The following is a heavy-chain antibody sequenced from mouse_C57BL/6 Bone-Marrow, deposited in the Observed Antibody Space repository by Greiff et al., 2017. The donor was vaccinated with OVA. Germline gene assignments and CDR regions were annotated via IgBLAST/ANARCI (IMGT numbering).Heavy chain of an antibody. D-gene: IGHD1-1*01. CDR2: ISSGSSTI. J-gene: IGHJ1*03. Sequence: EVKLVESGGGLVKPGGSLKLSCAASGFTFSDYGMHWVRQAPEKGLEWVAYISSGSSTIYYADTVKGRFTISRDNAKNTLFLQMTSLRSEDTAMYYCAYYYGSSEDWYFDVWGTGTTVTVSS. V-gene: IGHV5-17*01. CDR3: AYYYGSSEDWYFDV. CDR1: GFTFSDYG.